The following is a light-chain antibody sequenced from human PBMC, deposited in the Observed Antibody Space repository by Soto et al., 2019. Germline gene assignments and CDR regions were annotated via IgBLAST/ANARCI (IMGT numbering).Light chain of an antibody. CDR3: QQYGSSPPVT. CDR2: GAS. Sequence: EIVMTQSPATLSVSPGERVTLSCRASQSVSSSYLAWYQQKPGQAPRLLIYGASSRATGIPDRFRGSGSGTDFTLTISRLEPEDFAVYYCQQYGSSPPVTFGQGTRLEIK. J-gene: IGKJ5*01. V-gene: IGKV3-20*01. CDR1: QSVSSSY.